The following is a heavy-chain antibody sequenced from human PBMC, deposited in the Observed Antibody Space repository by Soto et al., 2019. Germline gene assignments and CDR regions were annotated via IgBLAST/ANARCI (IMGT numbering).Heavy chain of an antibody. CDR1: GGTFSSYA. D-gene: IGHD2-15*01. CDR3: VRVVAIPGLPDY. Sequence: QVQLVQSGAEVRQPASSVKVSCKTSGGTFSSYAISWVRQAPGQGLEWMGGIVPIVDTATYAQKFQGRVTIPAEESTSTAYMELSRLGSDDTAVYYCVRVVAIPGLPDYWGQGTLVTVSS. J-gene: IGHJ4*02. V-gene: IGHV1-69*12. CDR2: IVPIVDTA.